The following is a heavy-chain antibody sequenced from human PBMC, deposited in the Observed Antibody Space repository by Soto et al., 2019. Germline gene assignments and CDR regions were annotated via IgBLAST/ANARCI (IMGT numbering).Heavy chain of an antibody. V-gene: IGHV3-23*01. CDR3: AKAKYSSGSRDAFDI. CDR1: GFTFSSYA. J-gene: IGHJ3*02. Sequence: EVQLLESGGGLVQPGGSLRLSCAASGFTFSSYALNWVRQAPGKGLEWVSGIIGSGGSTNYADSVKGRFTISRDNSKNTLDLQMNSLRAEDTAVYYCAKAKYSSGSRDAFDIWGQGTMVTVSS. CDR2: IIGSGGST. D-gene: IGHD6-19*01.